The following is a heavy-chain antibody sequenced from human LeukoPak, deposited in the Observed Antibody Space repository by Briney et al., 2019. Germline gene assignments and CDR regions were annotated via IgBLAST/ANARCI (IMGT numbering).Heavy chain of an antibody. V-gene: IGHV1-69*13. CDR2: IIPIFGTA. Sequence: SVKVSCKASGGTFSSYAISWVRQAPGQGLEWMGGIIPIFGTANYAQKFQGRVTITADESTSTAHMELSSLRSEDTAVYYCARAAGRIYSGYDYYYFDYWGQGTLVTVPS. D-gene: IGHD5-12*01. CDR3: ARAAGRIYSGYDYYYFDY. CDR1: GGTFSSYA. J-gene: IGHJ4*02.